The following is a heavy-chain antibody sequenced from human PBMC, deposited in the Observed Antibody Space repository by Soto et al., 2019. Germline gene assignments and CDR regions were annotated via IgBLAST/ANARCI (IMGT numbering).Heavy chain of an antibody. J-gene: IGHJ6*02. CDR1: GLTFNNFA. CDR3: AGAYSGYVYGLDV. Sequence: GGSLRLSCVTSGLTFNNFAMTWVRQAPGKGLEWVSSISDSGGSTYYADSVKGRFTISRDNSKNTLYLQMNSLRAEDRAVYYCAGAYSGYVYGLDVWGQGTTVTVSS. V-gene: IGHV3-23*01. CDR2: ISDSGGST. D-gene: IGHD3-22*01.